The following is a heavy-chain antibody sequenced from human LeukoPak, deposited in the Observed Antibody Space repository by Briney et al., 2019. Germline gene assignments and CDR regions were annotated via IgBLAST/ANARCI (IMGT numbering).Heavy chain of an antibody. J-gene: IGHJ3*02. CDR3: ARDLYMIVVATGAFDI. CDR1: GFTFSSYS. Sequence: GGSLRLSCAASGFTFSSYSMNWVRQAPGKGLEWVSSISSSSYIYYADSVKGRFTISRDNAKNSLYLQMNSLRAEDTAVYYCARDLYMIVVATGAFDIWGQGTMVTVSS. CDR2: ISSSSYI. D-gene: IGHD3-22*01. V-gene: IGHV3-21*01.